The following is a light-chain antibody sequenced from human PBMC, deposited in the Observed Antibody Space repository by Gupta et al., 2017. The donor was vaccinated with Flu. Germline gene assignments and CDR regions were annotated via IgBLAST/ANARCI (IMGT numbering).Light chain of an antibody. J-gene: IGKJ2*01. V-gene: IGKV1-39*01. CDR2: GIS. Sequence: GRAPRVLIFGISNLQSGVPSRFSGRGSGTDFTLTINGLQPEDFATYYCQHSYTPPYNFGQGTRLEIK. CDR3: QHSYTPPYN.